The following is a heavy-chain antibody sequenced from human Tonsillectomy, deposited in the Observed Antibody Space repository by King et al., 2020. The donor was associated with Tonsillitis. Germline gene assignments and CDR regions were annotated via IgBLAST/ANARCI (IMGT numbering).Heavy chain of an antibody. V-gene: IGHV4-39*01. J-gene: IGHJ3*02. Sequence: QLQLQESGPGLVKPSETLSLTCTVSGGSMSSSGYHWGWIRQPPGKGLEWIGSIYYDGSAYQNPSLKSRVTISLDTSKNHFSLKLSSVTAADTAVYYCARHTPETTSPGFDIWGQGTMVTVSS. CDR3: ARHTPETTSPGFDI. CDR1: GGSMSSSGYH. CDR2: IYYDGSA. D-gene: IGHD1-14*01.